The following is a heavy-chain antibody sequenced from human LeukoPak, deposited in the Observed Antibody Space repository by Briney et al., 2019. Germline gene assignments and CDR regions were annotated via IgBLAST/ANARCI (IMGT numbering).Heavy chain of an antibody. V-gene: IGHV4-59*01. D-gene: IGHD6-13*01. CDR2: IYYSGST. Sequence: SETLSLTCTVSGGSISSYYWSWIRQPPGKGLEWIGYIYYSGSTNYNPSLKSRVTISVDTSKNQFSLKLSSVTAADTAVYYCARQQLVYYYYYYMDVWGKGTTVTVSS. CDR1: GGSISSYY. J-gene: IGHJ6*03. CDR3: ARQQLVYYYYYYMDV.